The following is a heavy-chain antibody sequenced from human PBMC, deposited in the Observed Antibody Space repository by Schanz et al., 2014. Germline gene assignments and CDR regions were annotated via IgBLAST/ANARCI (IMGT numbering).Heavy chain of an antibody. J-gene: IGHJ3*02. CDR2: ISFSGNTI. D-gene: IGHD3-10*01. CDR3: ARGIITMVRGGDVGAFDI. CDR1: GLIFSTYT. Sequence: EVQLVESGGGLVRPGGSLRLSCTTSGLIFSTYTLNWVRQAPGKGLEWISYISFSGNTIYYADSVKGRFTISRDNSKNTLFLQMSSLRAEDTAVYYCARGIITMVRGGDVGAFDIWGQGTMVTVSS. V-gene: IGHV3-48*01.